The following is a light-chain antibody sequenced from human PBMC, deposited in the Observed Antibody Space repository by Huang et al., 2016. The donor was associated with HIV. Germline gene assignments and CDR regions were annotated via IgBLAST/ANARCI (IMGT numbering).Light chain of an antibody. CDR2: GAL. CDR1: QSVSNN. J-gene: IGKJ2*01. CDR3: QQYNKWPPRT. Sequence: IVMTQSPATLSVSPGERATLSCRASQSVSNNLAWYQQKAGQAPRLGIHGALTRATGIPARFSGSGSGTEFTLTISSLQSEDIAVYYCQQYNKWPPRTFGQGTKLEIK. V-gene: IGKV3-15*01.